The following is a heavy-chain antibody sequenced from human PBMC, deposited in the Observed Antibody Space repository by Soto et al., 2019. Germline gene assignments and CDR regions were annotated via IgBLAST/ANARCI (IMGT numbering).Heavy chain of an antibody. CDR3: AKDYYDSSGYYYRPHAFDI. V-gene: IGHV3-23*01. Sequence: GSLRLSCAASGFTFSSYAMSWVRQAPGKGLEWVSAISGSGGSTYYADSVKGRFTISRDNSKNTLYLQMNSLRAEDTAVYYCAKDYYDSSGYYYRPHAFDIWGQGTMVT. D-gene: IGHD3-22*01. CDR1: GFTFSSYA. J-gene: IGHJ3*02. CDR2: ISGSGGST.